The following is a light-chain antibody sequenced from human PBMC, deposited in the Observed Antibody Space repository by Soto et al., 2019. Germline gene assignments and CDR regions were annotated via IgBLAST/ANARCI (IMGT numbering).Light chain of an antibody. J-gene: IGKJ1*01. Sequence: DIQMTQSPSTLSASVGDRVTITCRASQSISGSLAWYQQKPGKAPKLLIYEASNLKSGVPSRFSGSGSGTEYTLTISCLQNYDSASYYCQQYNGYWTFGQGTRVEIK. CDR3: QQYNGYWT. CDR2: EAS. V-gene: IGKV1-5*03. CDR1: QSISGS.